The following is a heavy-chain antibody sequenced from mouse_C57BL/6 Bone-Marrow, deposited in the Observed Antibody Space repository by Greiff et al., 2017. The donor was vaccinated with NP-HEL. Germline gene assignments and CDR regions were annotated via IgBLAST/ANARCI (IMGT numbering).Heavy chain of an antibody. CDR1: GFTFSDFY. CDR3: ARDAGYYVGYFDV. Sequence: EVKLMESGGGLVQSGRSLRLSCATSGFTFSDFYMEWVRQAPGKGLEWIAASRNKANDYTTEYSASVKGRFIVSRDTSQSILYLQMNALRAEDTAIYYCARDAGYYVGYFDVWGTGTTVTVSS. D-gene: IGHD1-1*01. J-gene: IGHJ1*03. CDR2: SRNKANDYTT. V-gene: IGHV7-1*01.